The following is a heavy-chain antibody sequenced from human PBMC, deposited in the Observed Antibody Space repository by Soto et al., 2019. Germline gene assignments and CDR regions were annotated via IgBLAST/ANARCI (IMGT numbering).Heavy chain of an antibody. CDR1: GYTLTELS. Sequence: GASVKVSCKVSGYTLTELSMHWVRQAPGKGLEWMGGFDPEDGETIYAQKFQGRVTMTEDTSTDTAYMELSSLRSEDTAVYYCATNLRSTRYFDWLLFDYWGQGTLVTVSS. V-gene: IGHV1-24*01. CDR2: FDPEDGET. J-gene: IGHJ4*02. D-gene: IGHD3-9*01. CDR3: ATNLRSTRYFDWLLFDY.